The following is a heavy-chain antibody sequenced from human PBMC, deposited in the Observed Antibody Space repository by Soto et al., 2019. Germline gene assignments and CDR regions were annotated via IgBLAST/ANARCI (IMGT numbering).Heavy chain of an antibody. V-gene: IGHV5-51*01. D-gene: IGHD2-2*01. CDR3: ARKDCSSTSCYRFRPWFDP. J-gene: IGHJ5*02. Sequence: GESLKISCKGSGYSFTSYWIGWVRQMPGKGLEWMGIIYPGDSDTRYSPSFQGQVTISADKSISTAYLQWSSLKASDTAMYYCARKDCSSTSCYRFRPWFDPWGKGTLVTVSS. CDR1: GYSFTSYW. CDR2: IYPGDSDT.